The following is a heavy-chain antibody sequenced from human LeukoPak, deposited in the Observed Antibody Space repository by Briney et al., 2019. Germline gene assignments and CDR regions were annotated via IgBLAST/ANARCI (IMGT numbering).Heavy chain of an antibody. CDR3: AKDLYSSSWYTFGHY. Sequence: ASVKVSCKASGYTFTSYGISWVRQAPGQGLEWMGWISAYNGNTKYAQKVQGRVTMTTDTSTSTAYMELRSLRSDDTAVYYCAKDLYSSSWYTFGHYWGQGTLVTVSS. CDR1: GYTFTSYG. D-gene: IGHD6-13*01. J-gene: IGHJ4*02. V-gene: IGHV1-18*01. CDR2: ISAYNGNT.